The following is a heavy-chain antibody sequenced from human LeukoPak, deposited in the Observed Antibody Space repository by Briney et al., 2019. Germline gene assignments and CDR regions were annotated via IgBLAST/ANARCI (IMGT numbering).Heavy chain of an antibody. J-gene: IGHJ4*02. CDR3: ARGTSGSYSH. CDR1: GGSFSGYY. D-gene: IGHD1-26*01. Sequence: PSETLSLTCAVYGGSFSGYYWSWIRQPPGKGLEWIGEINHSGSTNYNPSLKSRVTISVDTSKNQFSLKLSSVTAADTAVYYCARGTSGSYSHWGQGTLVTVSS. V-gene: IGHV4-34*01. CDR2: INHSGST.